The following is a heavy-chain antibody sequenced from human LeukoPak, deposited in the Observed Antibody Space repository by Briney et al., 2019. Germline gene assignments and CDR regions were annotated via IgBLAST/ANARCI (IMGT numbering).Heavy chain of an antibody. CDR2: IYYSGST. Sequence: SETLSLTCTVSGGSISSYYWSWIRQPPGKGLEWIGYIYYSGSTNYNPSLKSRVTISVDTSKNQFSLKLSSVTAADTAVYYCASSIAAALFDYWGRGTLVTVSS. CDR3: ASSIAAALFDY. CDR1: GGSISSYY. J-gene: IGHJ4*02. V-gene: IGHV4-59*01. D-gene: IGHD6-13*01.